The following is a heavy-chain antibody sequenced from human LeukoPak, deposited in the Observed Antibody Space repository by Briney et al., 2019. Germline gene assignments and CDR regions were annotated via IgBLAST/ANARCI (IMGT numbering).Heavy chain of an antibody. V-gene: IGHV3-20*04. CDR3: ARGGWLQLIVY. J-gene: IGHJ4*02. CDR2: INWNGGST. Sequence: GGSLRLSCAASGFTFDDYGMSWVRQAPGKGLEWVSGINWNGGSTGYADSVKGRFTISRDDAKNSLYLQMNSLRAEDTALYYCARGGWLQLIVYWGQGTLVTVSS. CDR1: GFTFDDYG. D-gene: IGHD5-24*01.